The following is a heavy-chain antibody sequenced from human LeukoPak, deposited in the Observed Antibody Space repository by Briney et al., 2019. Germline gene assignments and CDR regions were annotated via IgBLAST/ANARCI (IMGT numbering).Heavy chain of an antibody. CDR2: ISSSSIHI. CDR3: ARGNDFWSGYYWVNFDY. V-gene: IGHV3-21*01. CDR1: GFIFSSYS. J-gene: IGHJ4*02. D-gene: IGHD3-3*01. Sequence: PGGSLRLSCVASGFIFSSYSVNWVRQAPGKGLEGVSSISSSSIHISYADSVTGRFTISRDNAKNSLYLQMNSLRAEDTAVYYCARGNDFWSGYYWVNFDYWGQGTLVTVSS.